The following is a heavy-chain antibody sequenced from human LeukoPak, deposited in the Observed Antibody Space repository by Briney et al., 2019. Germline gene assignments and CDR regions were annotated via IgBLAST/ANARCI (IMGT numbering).Heavy chain of an antibody. V-gene: IGHV3-7*03. D-gene: IGHD6-13*01. Sequence: GGSLRLSCAACGFTFSSYWMSWVRQAPGKGLEWVANIKQDGSEKYYVDSVKGRFTISRDNAKNSLYLQMNSLRAEDTAVYYCARAKQQAAYWGQGTLVTVSS. CDR1: GFTFSSYW. J-gene: IGHJ4*02. CDR3: ARAKQQAAY. CDR2: IKQDGSEK.